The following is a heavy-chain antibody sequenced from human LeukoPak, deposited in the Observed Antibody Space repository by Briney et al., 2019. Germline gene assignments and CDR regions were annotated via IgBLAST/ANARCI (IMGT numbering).Heavy chain of an antibody. J-gene: IGHJ6*03. CDR3: ARDLTDHYYGRDYYYYMDV. V-gene: IGHV1-69*13. D-gene: IGHD3-10*01. CDR2: IIPIFGTA. Sequence: VASVTVSCKASGGTFSSYAISWVRQAPGQGLEWMGGIIPIFGTANYAQKFQGRVTITADESTSTAYMELSSLRSEDTAVYYCARDLTDHYYGRDYYYYMDVWGKGTTVTISS. CDR1: GGTFSSYA.